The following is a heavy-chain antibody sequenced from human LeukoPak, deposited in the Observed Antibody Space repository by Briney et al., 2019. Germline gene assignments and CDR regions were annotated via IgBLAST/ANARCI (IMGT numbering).Heavy chain of an antibody. D-gene: IGHD6-13*01. CDR2: ISGSGGST. Sequence: GGSLRLSCAASGFTFISYAMSWVRQAPGKGLEGVSTISGSGGSTYYVDSVKGRFTISRDNSKNTLYLQMNSLRAEDTAVYYCAKDRLMGSSWYYLDYWGQGTLVTVSS. V-gene: IGHV3-23*01. CDR1: GFTFISYA. CDR3: AKDRLMGSSWYYLDY. J-gene: IGHJ4*02.